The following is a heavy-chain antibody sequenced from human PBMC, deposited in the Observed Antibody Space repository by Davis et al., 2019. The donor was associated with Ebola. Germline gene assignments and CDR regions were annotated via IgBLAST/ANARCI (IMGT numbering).Heavy chain of an antibody. Sequence: GGSLRLSCAASGFTFSSYAMHWVRQAPGKGLEYVSAISSNGGSTYYANSVKGRFTISRDNSMNTLYLQMGSLRAEDTAVYYCAKGDRVDPWGQGTLVTVSS. CDR3: AKGDRVDP. CDR1: GFTFSSYA. CDR2: ISSNGGST. V-gene: IGHV3-64*01. J-gene: IGHJ5*02.